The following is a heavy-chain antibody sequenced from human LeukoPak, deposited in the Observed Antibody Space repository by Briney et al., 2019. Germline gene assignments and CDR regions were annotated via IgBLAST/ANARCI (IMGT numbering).Heavy chain of an antibody. J-gene: IGHJ4*02. D-gene: IGHD5/OR15-5a*01. Sequence: SETLSLTCTVSGDSIDNYYWSWIRQTPGKGLEWIGYVPHSGGTNYNPSLKSRVSLSLDMSRNQFSLNLNSLTAADTAVYYCARDGKSTAFDHWGQGTLVTVSS. CDR1: GDSIDNYY. CDR2: VPHSGGT. CDR3: ARDGKSTAFDH. V-gene: IGHV4-59*01.